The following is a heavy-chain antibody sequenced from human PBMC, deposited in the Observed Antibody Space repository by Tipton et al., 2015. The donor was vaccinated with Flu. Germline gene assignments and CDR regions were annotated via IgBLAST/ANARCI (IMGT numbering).Heavy chain of an antibody. CDR2: IYYSGSN. J-gene: IGHJ4*02. CDR1: GGSISSSSYY. V-gene: IGHV4-39*07. D-gene: IGHD1-26*01. Sequence: LRLSCTVSGGSISSSSYYWGWIRQPPGKGLEWIGSIYYSGSNYYNPSLKSRVTISVDTSKNQFSLKLSSVTAADAAVYYCALRAGVGAPRYFDYWGQGTLVTVSS. CDR3: ALRAGVGAPRYFDY.